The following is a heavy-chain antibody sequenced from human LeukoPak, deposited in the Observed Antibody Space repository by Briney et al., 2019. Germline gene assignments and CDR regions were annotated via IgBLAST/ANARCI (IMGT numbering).Heavy chain of an antibody. V-gene: IGHV3-33*01. CDR2: VWYDGSNK. Sequence: GGSLRLSCAASGFTFSSYGMHWVRQAPGKGLEWVANVWYDGSNKYYADSVKGRFTISRDNSKNTLYLQMNSLRAEDTAFYYCARDIYDTSGLYYFDFWGQGTLVTVSS. J-gene: IGHJ4*02. CDR1: GFTFSSYG. CDR3: ARDIYDTSGLYYFDF. D-gene: IGHD3-22*01.